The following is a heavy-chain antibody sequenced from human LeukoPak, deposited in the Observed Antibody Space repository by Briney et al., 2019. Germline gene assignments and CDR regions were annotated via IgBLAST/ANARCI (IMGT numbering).Heavy chain of an antibody. V-gene: IGHV4-59*01. CDR1: GGSISSYY. CDR3: ARVRTGHPFDY. Sequence: SETLSLTCTVSGGSISSYYWSWIRQPPGKGLEWIGYIYYSGSTNYNPSLKSRVTISVDTSKNQFSLKLSSVTAADTAVYYCARVRTGHPFDYWGQGTLVTVSS. J-gene: IGHJ4*02. CDR2: IYYSGST. D-gene: IGHD2-8*02.